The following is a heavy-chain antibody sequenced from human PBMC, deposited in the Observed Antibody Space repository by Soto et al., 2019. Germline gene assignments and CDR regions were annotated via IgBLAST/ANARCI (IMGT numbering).Heavy chain of an antibody. CDR2: INPNGGRT. CDR3: ARDLYYDNTPLEAFFDF. V-gene: IGHV1-46*01. Sequence: QVQLVQSGAEVKEPGASVKVSCKASGYIFTNYYVHWVRQAPGQGLEWMGMINPNGGRTTYAQNFRDRVRMTSDTSTNTIYMELDSLRSDDTATYYCARDLYYDNTPLEAFFDFWGQGTLVTVSS. J-gene: IGHJ4*02. CDR1: GYIFTNYY. D-gene: IGHD3-22*01.